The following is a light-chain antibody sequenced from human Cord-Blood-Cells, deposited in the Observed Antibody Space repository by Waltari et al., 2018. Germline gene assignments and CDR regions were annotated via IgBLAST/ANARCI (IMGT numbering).Light chain of an antibody. J-gene: IGLJ2*01. CDR3: CSYAGSYTVV. Sequence: QSALTQTRAVSGSPGQSVTLSCSGTRSDAGGSNYFPWYQQHPGKAPKLMIYDVSKRPSGVPDRFSGSKSGNTASLTISGLQAEDEADYYCCSYAGSYTVVFGGGTKLTVL. V-gene: IGLV2-11*01. CDR2: DVS. CDR1: RSDAGGSNY.